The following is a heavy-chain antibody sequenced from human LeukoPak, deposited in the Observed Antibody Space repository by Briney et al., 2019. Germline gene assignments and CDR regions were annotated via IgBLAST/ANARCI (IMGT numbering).Heavy chain of an antibody. J-gene: IGHJ4*02. CDR3: TTDGFYGYYYGSGSYRGLDY. D-gene: IGHD3-10*01. CDR1: GFTFSGSA. Sequence: GGSLRLSCAASGFTFSGSAMHCVRQASGKGLEWVGRIRSKANSYATAYAASVKGRFNISRDDSKNTAYLQMNSLKTEDTAVYYCTTDGFYGYYYGSGSYRGLDYWGQGTLVTVSS. CDR2: IRSKANSYAT. V-gene: IGHV3-73*01.